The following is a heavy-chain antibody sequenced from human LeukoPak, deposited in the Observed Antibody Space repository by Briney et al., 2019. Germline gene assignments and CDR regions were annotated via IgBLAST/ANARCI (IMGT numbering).Heavy chain of an antibody. CDR1: GFTFSSYW. CDR3: ARARVRGVITFDY. V-gene: IGHV3-74*01. D-gene: IGHD3-10*01. J-gene: IGHJ4*02. CDR2: INSDGSST. Sequence: GGSLRLSCAASGFTFSSYWMHWVRQAPGKGLVWVSRINSDGSSTSYADSVKGRFTISRDNAKNTLYLQMNSLRAEDTAVYYCARARVRGVITFDYWGQGTLVTVSS.